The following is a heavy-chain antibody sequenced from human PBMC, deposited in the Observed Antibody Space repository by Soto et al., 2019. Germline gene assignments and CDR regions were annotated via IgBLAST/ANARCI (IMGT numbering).Heavy chain of an antibody. D-gene: IGHD2-2*01. CDR1: GFSFSSYT. CDR2: ISSSTSTI. CDR3: ARGCNSISCYGE. J-gene: IGHJ4*02. V-gene: IGHV3-48*02. Sequence: GGSLRLSCAASGFSFSSYTMNWVRQAPGKGLEWVSYISSSTSTIYYADSVKGRFTISRDNAKSSLFLQMNSLRDEDTAVYYCARGCNSISCYGEWGQGTLVTVSS.